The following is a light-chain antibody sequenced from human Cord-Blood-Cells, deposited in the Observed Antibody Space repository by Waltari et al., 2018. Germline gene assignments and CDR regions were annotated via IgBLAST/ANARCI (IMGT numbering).Light chain of an antibody. V-gene: IGLV2-23*01. CDR1: SSDVGSYNL. CDR3: CSEAGRSSWV. CDR2: EGS. J-gene: IGLJ3*02. Sequence: QSAMTQPASVSGTPGQSITISCTGTSSDVGSYNLVSWYQQHPGKAPKLMIYEGSKRTSGVSNHFSGSKSSITASLTISGLQAEDEADYYCCSEAGRSSWVFGGGTKLTVL.